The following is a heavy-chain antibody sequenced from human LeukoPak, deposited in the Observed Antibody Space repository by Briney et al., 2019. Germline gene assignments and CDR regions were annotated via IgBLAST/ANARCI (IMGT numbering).Heavy chain of an antibody. J-gene: IGHJ6*03. D-gene: IGHD2-15*01. V-gene: IGHV1-18*01. Sequence: GASVKVSCKASGYTFTSYGISWVRQAPGQGLEWMGWISAYNGNTNYAQKLQGRVTMTTDTSTSTAYMELRSLRSDDTAVYCARGQCSGGSCYLGYYYMDVWGKGTTVTVSS. CDR2: ISAYNGNT. CDR1: GYTFTSYG. CDR3: ARGQCSGGSCYLGYYYMDV.